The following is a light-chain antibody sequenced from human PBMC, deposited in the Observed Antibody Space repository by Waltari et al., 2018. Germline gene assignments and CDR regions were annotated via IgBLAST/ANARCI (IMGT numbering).Light chain of an antibody. J-gene: IGLJ3*02. CDR2: DVN. Sequence: HSALAQPASASGSPGQSITISCTGTSSDVGGYNYVSWSQQHPGKSPRLMIYDVNNRPSVVSNRFSGSKSGNTASLTISGLQAEDEADYYCSSFTRTNSWVFGGGTKLTVL. CDR3: SSFTRTNSWV. V-gene: IGLV2-14*03. CDR1: SSDVGGYNY.